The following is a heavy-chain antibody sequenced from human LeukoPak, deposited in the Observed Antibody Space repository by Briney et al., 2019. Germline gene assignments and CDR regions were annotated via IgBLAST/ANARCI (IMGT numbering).Heavy chain of an antibody. CDR2: ITASGGST. V-gene: IGHV3-23*01. CDR3: AKTFPYGTTWYGFCDY. Sequence: GGSLRLSCAASGFTSDNYAMHWVRPAPGRGLDWLSPITASGGSTYYADSVKGRFTISRDNSKNTLYLQMNSLRADDTAVYYCAKTFPYGTTWYGFCDYWGQGALVTVSS. D-gene: IGHD3-3*01. J-gene: IGHJ4*02. CDR1: GFTSDNYA.